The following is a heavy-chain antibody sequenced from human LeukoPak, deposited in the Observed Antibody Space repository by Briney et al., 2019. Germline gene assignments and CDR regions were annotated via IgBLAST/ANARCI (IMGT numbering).Heavy chain of an antibody. CDR2: IYYSGNT. Sequence: SETLSLTCTVSGGSISSYYWSWIRQPPGKGLEWIGYIYYSGNTNYNPSLKSRVTISVDTSKNQFSLKLRSVTAADPAVYYCARAVQLERPPPLIDYYYMDVWGKGTTVTVSS. V-gene: IGHV4-59*01. J-gene: IGHJ6*03. CDR1: GGSISSYY. D-gene: IGHD1-1*01. CDR3: ARAVQLERPPPLIDYYYMDV.